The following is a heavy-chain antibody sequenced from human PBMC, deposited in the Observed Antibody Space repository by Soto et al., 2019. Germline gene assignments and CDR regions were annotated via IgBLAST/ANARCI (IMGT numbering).Heavy chain of an antibody. V-gene: IGHV3-48*02. CDR1: GFTFSSYS. CDR3: ARDQGGVAGTPFHWFDP. D-gene: IGHD6-19*01. Sequence: GGSLRLSCAASGFTFSSYSMNWVRQAPGKGLEWVSYISSSSSTMYYADSVKGRFTISRDNAKNSLYLQMNSLRDEDTAVYYCARDQGGVAGTPFHWFDPWGQGTLVTVSS. J-gene: IGHJ5*02. CDR2: ISSSSSTM.